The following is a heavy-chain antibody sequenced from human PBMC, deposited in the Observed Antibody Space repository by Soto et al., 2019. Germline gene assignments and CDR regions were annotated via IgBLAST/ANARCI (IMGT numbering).Heavy chain of an antibody. CDR2: ISYDGDNK. Sequence: QVQLVESGGGVVQPGRSLRLSCAASGFTFSTYAMHWVRQAPGKGLEWVAVISYDGDNKYYADFAKGRFTISRDNSKNTLFLQMNSLRAEDTAIYHCARDGGSYWGPGTMVTVSS. J-gene: IGHJ3*01. CDR1: GFTFSTYA. V-gene: IGHV3-30-3*01. D-gene: IGHD1-26*01. CDR3: ARDGGSY.